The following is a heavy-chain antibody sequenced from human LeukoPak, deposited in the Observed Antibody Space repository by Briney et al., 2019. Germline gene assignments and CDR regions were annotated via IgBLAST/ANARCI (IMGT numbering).Heavy chain of an antibody. J-gene: IGHJ5*02. V-gene: IGHV4-39*07. Sequence: PSETLSLTCTVSGGSISSSSYYWGWIRQPPGKGLEWIGSIYYSGSTYYNPSLKSRVTISVDTSKNQFSLKLSSVTAADTAVYYCARPSLYLSPSNWFDPWGQGTLVTVSS. CDR3: ARPSLYLSPSNWFDP. CDR2: IYYSGST. D-gene: IGHD2/OR15-2a*01. CDR1: GGSISSSSYY.